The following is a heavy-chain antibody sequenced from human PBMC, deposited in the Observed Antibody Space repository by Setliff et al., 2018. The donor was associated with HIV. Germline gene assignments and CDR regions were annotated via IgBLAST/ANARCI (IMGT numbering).Heavy chain of an antibody. Sequence: GGSLRLSCEASAFIFSSYGMHWVRQAPGKGLEWIAFIRYDGSNKYYADSVKGRFTISRDNSKNTLYVQMNSLRAEDTAVYYCARHDVVRGAIDNWGQGTLVTVSS. CDR2: IRYDGSNK. D-gene: IGHD3-10*01. CDR1: AFIFSSYG. J-gene: IGHJ4*02. CDR3: ARHDVVRGAIDN. V-gene: IGHV3-30*02.